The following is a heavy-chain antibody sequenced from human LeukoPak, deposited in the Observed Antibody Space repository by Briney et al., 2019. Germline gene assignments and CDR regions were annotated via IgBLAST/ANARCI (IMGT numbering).Heavy chain of an antibody. D-gene: IGHD6-19*01. V-gene: IGHV5-51*01. CDR1: GFSFTSYW. CDR3: ARDGAVAGTYNWFDP. Sequence: SGESLKISCKGSGFSFTSYWIGWVRQLPGKGLEWMGIIYPGDSDTRYSPSFQGQVTISADKSISTAYLQWGSLKASDTAMYYCARDGAVAGTYNWFDPWGQGTLVTVSS. CDR2: IYPGDSDT. J-gene: IGHJ5*02.